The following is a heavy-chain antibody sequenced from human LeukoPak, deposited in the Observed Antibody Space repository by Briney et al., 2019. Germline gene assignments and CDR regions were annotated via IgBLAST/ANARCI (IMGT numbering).Heavy chain of an antibody. CDR1: GFTFSSYA. Sequence: GGSLRLSCAASGFTFSSYAMHWVRQAPGKGLEWVAVISYDGSNKYYADSVKGRFTISRDNSKNTLYLQMNSLRAEDTAVYYCARYGDYLRNYMDVWGKGTTVTISS. CDR3: ARYGDYLRNYMDV. D-gene: IGHD4-17*01. V-gene: IGHV3-30*04. CDR2: ISYDGSNK. J-gene: IGHJ6*03.